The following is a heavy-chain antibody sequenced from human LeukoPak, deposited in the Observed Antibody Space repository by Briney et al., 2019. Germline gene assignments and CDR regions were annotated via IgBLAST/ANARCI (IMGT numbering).Heavy chain of an antibody. CDR1: GGSISYYY. CDR2: VYYSGST. CDR3: ARHPSRVAVSGTGFDH. J-gene: IGHJ4*02. D-gene: IGHD6-19*01. V-gene: IGHV4-59*08. Sequence: SETLSLTCTVSGGSISYYYWSWIRQPPGKGLEWIGYVYYSGSTNYNPPLKSRVTISVDTFKNQFSLKLRSVTAADTAVYYCARHPSRVAVSGTGFDHWGQGSPVTVSS.